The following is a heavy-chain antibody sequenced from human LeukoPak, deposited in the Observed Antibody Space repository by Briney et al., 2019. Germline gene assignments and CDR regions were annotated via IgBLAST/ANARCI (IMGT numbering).Heavy chain of an antibody. CDR1: GGSISISSYY. CDR2: IYYSGST. J-gene: IGHJ4*02. CDR3: ARYTIFGVVITPPHFDY. Sequence: NASETLSLTCTVSGGSISISSYYWGWIRQPPGKGLEWIGSIYYSGSTYYNPSLKSRVTISVDTSKNQFSLKLSSVTAADTAVYYCARYTIFGVVITPPHFDYWGQGTLVTVSS. V-gene: IGHV4-39*07. D-gene: IGHD3-3*01.